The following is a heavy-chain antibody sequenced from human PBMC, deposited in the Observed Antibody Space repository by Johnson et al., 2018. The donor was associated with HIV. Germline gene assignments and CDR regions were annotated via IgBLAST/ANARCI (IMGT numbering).Heavy chain of an antibody. CDR1: AFTLTNYA. CDR2: ISYDETYK. Sequence: QVQLVESGGGVVQPGRSLRLSCAASAFTLTNYAIHCVRQAPGKGLEWVAIISYDETYKDYADSVKGRFTISRDNGKNSLYLQMNSLRAEDTALYYCASLSSSLFGAFDIWGQGTMVTVSS. V-gene: IGHV3-30*04. J-gene: IGHJ3*02. D-gene: IGHD6-13*01. CDR3: ASLSSSLFGAFDI.